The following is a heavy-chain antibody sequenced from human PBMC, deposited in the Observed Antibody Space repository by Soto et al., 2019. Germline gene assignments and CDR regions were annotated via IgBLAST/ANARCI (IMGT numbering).Heavy chain of an antibody. Sequence: PVGSLRLSCAASGFTFSSYAMSWVRQAPGKGLEWVSAISGSGGSTYYADSVKGRFTISRDNSKNTLYLQMNSLRAEDTAVYYCAKDSFLEWSPPNGYGMDVWGQGTTVTVSS. CDR3: AKDSFLEWSPPNGYGMDV. D-gene: IGHD3-3*01. V-gene: IGHV3-23*01. J-gene: IGHJ6*02. CDR2: ISGSGGST. CDR1: GFTFSSYA.